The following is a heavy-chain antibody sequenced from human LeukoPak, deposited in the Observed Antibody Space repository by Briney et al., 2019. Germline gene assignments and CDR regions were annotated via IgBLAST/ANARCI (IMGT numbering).Heavy chain of an antibody. J-gene: IGHJ4*02. D-gene: IGHD2-15*01. CDR1: GGSFSGYY. CDR2: INHSGST. CDR3: AKAAIQDIVVVVAGDFFDY. Sequence: SETLSLTCAVYGGSFSGYYWSWIRQPPGKGLEWIGEINHSGSTNYNPSLKSRVTISVDTSKNQFSLKLSSVTAADTAVYYCAKAAIQDIVVVVAGDFFDYWGQGTLVTVSS. V-gene: IGHV4-34*01.